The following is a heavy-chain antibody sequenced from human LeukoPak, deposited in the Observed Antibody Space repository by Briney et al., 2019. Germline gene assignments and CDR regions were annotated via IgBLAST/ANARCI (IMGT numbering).Heavy chain of an antibody. CDR2: ISYDGSNK. V-gene: IGHV3-30-3*01. Sequence: GRSLRLSCAASGFTFSTYAMHWVRQAPGKGLEWVAVISYDGSNKYYADSVKGRFTIFRDNSKNTLYLQMNSLRAEDTAVYYCAKGPELLWFGELSFDYWGQGTLVTVSS. J-gene: IGHJ4*02. CDR1: GFTFSTYA. CDR3: AKGPELLWFGELSFDY. D-gene: IGHD3-10*01.